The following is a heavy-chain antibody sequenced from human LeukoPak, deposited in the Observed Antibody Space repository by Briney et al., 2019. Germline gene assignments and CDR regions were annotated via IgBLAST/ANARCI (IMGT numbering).Heavy chain of an antibody. D-gene: IGHD2-2*01. Sequence: GASVKVSCKASGGTFSSYAISWVRQAPGQGLEWMGWINPNSGGTNYAQKFQGRVTMTRDTSISTAYMELSRLRSDDTAVYYCARGSRTIVVVPARILYYMDVWGKGTTVTISS. J-gene: IGHJ6*03. CDR2: INPNSGGT. CDR3: ARGSRTIVVVPARILYYMDV. V-gene: IGHV1-2*02. CDR1: GGTFSSYA.